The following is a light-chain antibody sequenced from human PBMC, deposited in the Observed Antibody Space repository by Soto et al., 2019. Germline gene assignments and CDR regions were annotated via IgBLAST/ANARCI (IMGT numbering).Light chain of an antibody. CDR3: QQYGSSQT. CDR2: GAS. J-gene: IGKJ1*01. V-gene: IGKV3-20*01. Sequence: EIVLTQSPGTLSLSPGERATLSCRASHSVNSDYLAWYQQRPGHAPRLLIYGASTRATGIPDRFSGSGSETDFTLTITGLEPEDFAVYYCQQYGSSQTFGQGTKVDIK. CDR1: HSVNSDY.